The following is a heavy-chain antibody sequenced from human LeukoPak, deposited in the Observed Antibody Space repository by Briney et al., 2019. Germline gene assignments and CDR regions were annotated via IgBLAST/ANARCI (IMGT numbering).Heavy chain of an antibody. Sequence: SETLSLTCTVSGGSISSYYWSWIRQPPGKGLEWIGYIYYSGSTNYNPSLKSRVTISVDTSKNQFSLKLSSVTAADTAVYYCARVAATISGVAFDIWGQGTMVTVSS. CDR1: GGSISSYY. J-gene: IGHJ3*02. V-gene: IGHV4-59*12. CDR2: IYYSGST. D-gene: IGHD5-12*01. CDR3: ARVAATISGVAFDI.